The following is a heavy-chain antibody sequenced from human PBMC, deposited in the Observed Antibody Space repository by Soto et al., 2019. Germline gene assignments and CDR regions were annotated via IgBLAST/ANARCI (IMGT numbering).Heavy chain of an antibody. Sequence: ASVKVSCKASGYTFTSYGISWVRQAPGQGLEWMGWISAYNGNTNYAQKLQGRVTMTTDTSTSTAYMELRSLRSDDTAVYYCARDFRMVRGVFAFYILGQGTMVTVSS. J-gene: IGHJ3*02. D-gene: IGHD3-10*01. CDR1: GYTFTSYG. CDR3: ARDFRMVRGVFAFYI. CDR2: ISAYNGNT. V-gene: IGHV1-18*01.